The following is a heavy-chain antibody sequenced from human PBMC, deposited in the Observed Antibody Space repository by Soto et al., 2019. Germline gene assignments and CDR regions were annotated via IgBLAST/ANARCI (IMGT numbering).Heavy chain of an antibody. CDR2: MYYSGST. Sequence: SETLSLTCTVSGGSISSSNYFWGWIRQPPGKGLEWIGSMYYSGSTYYNPSLKSRVTISVDTSKNQFSLKLSSVTAADTAMYYCARHGERTIWSLNWFDPWGQGTLVTVSS. J-gene: IGHJ5*02. D-gene: IGHD3-10*01. V-gene: IGHV4-39*01. CDR1: GGSISSSNYF. CDR3: ARHGERTIWSLNWFDP.